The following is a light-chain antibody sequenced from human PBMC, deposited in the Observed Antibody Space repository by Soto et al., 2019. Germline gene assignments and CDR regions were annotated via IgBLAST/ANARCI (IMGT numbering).Light chain of an antibody. CDR2: DVS. CDR1: SSDVGGYNY. Sequence: QSVLTQPRSVSGSPGQSVTISCIGTSSDVGGYNYVSWYQQHPGKAPQLMIYDVSKRPSGVPDRFSGSKSGNTASLTISGLQAEDEADYYCCSYAGSNIQYVFGLGTKVTVL. V-gene: IGLV2-11*01. J-gene: IGLJ1*01. CDR3: CSYAGSNIQYV.